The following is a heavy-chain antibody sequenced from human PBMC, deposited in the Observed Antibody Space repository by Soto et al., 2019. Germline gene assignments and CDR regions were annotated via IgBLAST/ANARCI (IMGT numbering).Heavy chain of an antibody. J-gene: IGHJ4*02. CDR1: GFTFSNAW. D-gene: IGHD5-18*01. Sequence: EVQLVESGGGLVKPGGSLRLSCEASGFTFSNAWMSWGRQVPGKWLEWVGRIKSKGDGGTRDYAAPVKGRFTISRDDAENTLYMQMNSLTAEDTAVYYCTTDRGHFYEFAYWGQGTLVTVSS. CDR2: IKSKGDGGTR. CDR3: TTDRGHFYEFAY. V-gene: IGHV3-15*01.